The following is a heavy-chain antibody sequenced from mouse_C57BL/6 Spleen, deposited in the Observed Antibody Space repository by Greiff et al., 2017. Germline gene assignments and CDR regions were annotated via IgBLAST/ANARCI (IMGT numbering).Heavy chain of an antibody. Sequence: QVKLQQPGAELVRPGSSVKLSCKASGSTFNSYWMHWVKQRPIQGLEWIGNIDPSDSETHYNQKFKDKSTLTVDKSSSPAYMQLSSLTSEYSAVYYWARYGYWGQGTTLTVAS. V-gene: IGHV1-52*01. CDR2: IDPSDSET. CDR1: GSTFNSYW. J-gene: IGHJ2*01. D-gene: IGHD1-1*01. CDR3: ARYGY.